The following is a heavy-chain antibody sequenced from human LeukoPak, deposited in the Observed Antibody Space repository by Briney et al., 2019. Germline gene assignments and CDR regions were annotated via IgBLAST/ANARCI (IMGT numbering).Heavy chain of an antibody. J-gene: IGHJ4*02. CDR3: ARGLLSFDY. CDR1: GFTFSSYA. V-gene: IGHV3-30-3*01. D-gene: IGHD3-10*01. Sequence: PGRSLRLSCAASGFTFSSYAMHWVRQAPVKGLEWVAVISYDGSNKYYADSVKGRFTISRDNSKNTLYLQMNSLRAEDTAVYYCARGLLSFDYWGQGTLVTVSS. CDR2: ISYDGSNK.